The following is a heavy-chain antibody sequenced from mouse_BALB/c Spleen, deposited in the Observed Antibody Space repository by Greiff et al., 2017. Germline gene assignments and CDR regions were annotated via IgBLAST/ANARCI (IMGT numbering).Heavy chain of an antibody. CDR1: GYAFTNYL. Sequence: QVHVKQSGAELVRPGTSVKVSCKASGYAFTNYLIEWVKQRPGQGLEWIGVINPGSGGTNYNEKFKGKATLTADKSSSTAYMQLSSLTSDDSAVYFCARQYGNFWFAYWGQGTLVTVSA. CDR2: INPGSGGT. J-gene: IGHJ3*01. CDR3: ARQYGNFWFAY. V-gene: IGHV1-54*01. D-gene: IGHD2-10*02.